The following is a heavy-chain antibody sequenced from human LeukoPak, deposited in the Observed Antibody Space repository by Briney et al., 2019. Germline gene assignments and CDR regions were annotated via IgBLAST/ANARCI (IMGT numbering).Heavy chain of an antibody. CDR1: GGSIRSSSYY. D-gene: IGHD3-16*01. V-gene: IGHV4-39*07. CDR3: ARGLVWRFLLDSRRDSFDI. J-gene: IGHJ3*02. CDR2: ISHSGTT. Sequence: SETLSLTCTVSGGSIRSSSYYWGWIRQPPGKGLEWLGEISHSGTTTYNPSLKSRVTISVDTSKNQFSLRLRSVTAADTAVYYCARGLVWRFLLDSRRDSFDIWGQGTTITVSS.